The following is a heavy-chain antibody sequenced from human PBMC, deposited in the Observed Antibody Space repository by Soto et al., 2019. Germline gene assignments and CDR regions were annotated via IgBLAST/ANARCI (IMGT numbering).Heavy chain of an antibody. V-gene: IGHV1-69*13. CDR1: GGTFSSYA. J-gene: IGHJ6*02. CDR2: IIPIFGTA. Sequence: ASVKVSCKASGGTFSSYAISWVRQTPGQGLEWMGGIIPIFGTASYAQKFQGRVTITADESTSTAYMELSSLRSEDTAVYYCAREAGLPEHYYYYGMDVWGQGTTVTVSS. D-gene: IGHD2-21*02. CDR3: AREAGLPEHYYYYGMDV.